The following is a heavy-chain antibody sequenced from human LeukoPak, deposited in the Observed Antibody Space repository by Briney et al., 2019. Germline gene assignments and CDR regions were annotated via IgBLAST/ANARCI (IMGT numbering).Heavy chain of an antibody. V-gene: IGHV4-39*01. Sequence: SETLSLTCTVSGGSISSSSHYWGWIRQPPGKGLEWIGSIYYSGSTYYNPSLKSRVTISVDTSKNQFSLKLSSVTAAGTAVYYCARRTGGDFPFDYWGQGALVTVSS. D-gene: IGHD3-16*01. J-gene: IGHJ4*02. CDR3: ARRTGGDFPFDY. CDR1: GGSISSSSHY. CDR2: IYYSGST.